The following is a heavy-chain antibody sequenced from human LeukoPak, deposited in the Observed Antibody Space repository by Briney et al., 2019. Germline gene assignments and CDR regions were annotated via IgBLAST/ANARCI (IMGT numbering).Heavy chain of an antibody. CDR2: IYYSGST. CDR1: SGSISSSHYY. CDR3: ATYYYDSSGPGD. D-gene: IGHD3-22*01. V-gene: IGHV4-39*01. Sequence: SETLSLTCTVSSGSISSSHYYWDWIRQPPGKGLEWIGSIYYSGSTYYNPSLKSRVTISVDTSKNQFSLKLSSVTAADTAVYYCATYYYDSSGPGDWGQGTLVTVSS. J-gene: IGHJ4*02.